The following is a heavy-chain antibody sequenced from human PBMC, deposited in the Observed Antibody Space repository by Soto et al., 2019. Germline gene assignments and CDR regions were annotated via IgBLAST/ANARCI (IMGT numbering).Heavy chain of an antibody. Sequence: EVQLVESGGGLVQPGGSLRLSCTASGFIVSDTYVNWVRQAPGKGLEWVSVISNRGDTHYADSVRGRFSLSRDISDNTFHLQMNNLRVEDTAVYYCAREPRYCRGGSCSITGDAYDIWGQGSMLTVSS. V-gene: IGHV3-66*01. CDR2: ISNRGDT. CDR3: AREPRYCRGGSCSITGDAYDI. D-gene: IGHD2-15*01. CDR1: GFIVSDTY. J-gene: IGHJ3*02.